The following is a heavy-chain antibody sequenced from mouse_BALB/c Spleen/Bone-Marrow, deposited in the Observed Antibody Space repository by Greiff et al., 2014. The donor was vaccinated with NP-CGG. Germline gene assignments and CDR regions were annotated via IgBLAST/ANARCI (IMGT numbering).Heavy chain of an antibody. V-gene: IGHV1-80*01. CDR1: GYAFSIYW. CDR3: ARGGISIDY. Sequence: VQLQQSGAELVRPGSSVKISCKASGYAFSIYWMNWVKQRPGQGLEWIGQIYPGDDDTDYNGMFKGKATLTADRSSSTAYMQLNSLTSEDSAVYFCARGGISIDYWGQGTTLTVSS. J-gene: IGHJ2*01. CDR2: IYPGDDDT.